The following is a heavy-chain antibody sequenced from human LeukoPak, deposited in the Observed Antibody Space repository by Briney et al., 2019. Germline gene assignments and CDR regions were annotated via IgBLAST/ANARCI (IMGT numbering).Heavy chain of an antibody. D-gene: IGHD4-17*01. V-gene: IGHV3-48*01. Sequence: PGGSLRLSCAASGFTFSSYSMNWVRQAPGKGLEWVSYISSSSSTIYYADSVKGRFTISRDNAKNSLYLQMNSLRAEDTAVYYCARPHDYGDLDYWDQGTLVTVSS. CDR3: ARPHDYGDLDY. CDR2: ISSSSSTI. CDR1: GFTFSSYS. J-gene: IGHJ4*02.